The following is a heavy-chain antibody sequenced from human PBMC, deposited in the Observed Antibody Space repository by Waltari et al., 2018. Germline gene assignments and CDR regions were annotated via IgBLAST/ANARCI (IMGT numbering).Heavy chain of an antibody. CDR2: IYPGDSDT. Sequence: EVQLVQSGAEVKKPGESLKNSCKGSGYSLTSYWIGWVRPMPWKGLEWMGIIYPGDSDTRYSPSFQGQVTISADKSISTAYLQWSSLKASDTAMYYCASHVNIVATIGAFDIWGQGTMVTVSS. D-gene: IGHD5-12*01. CDR1: GYSLTSYW. J-gene: IGHJ3*02. CDR3: ASHVNIVATIGAFDI. V-gene: IGHV5-51*03.